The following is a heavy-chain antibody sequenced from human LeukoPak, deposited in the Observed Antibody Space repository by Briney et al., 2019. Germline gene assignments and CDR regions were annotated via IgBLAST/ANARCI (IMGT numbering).Heavy chain of an antibody. CDR1: GGSSSGYY. V-gene: IGHV4-34*01. CDR2: IYHSGST. J-gene: IGHJ4*02. D-gene: IGHD5-18*01. Sequence: SETLSLTCAVYGGSSSGYYWSWIRQPPGKGLEWIGSIYHSGSTYYNPSLKSRVTISVDTSKNQFSLKLSSVTAADTAVYYCARDGGYSYGYFDYWGQGTLVTVSS. CDR3: ARDGGYSYGYFDY.